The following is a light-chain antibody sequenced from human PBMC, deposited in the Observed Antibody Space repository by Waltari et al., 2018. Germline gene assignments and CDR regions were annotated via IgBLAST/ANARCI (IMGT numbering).Light chain of an antibody. CDR3: QQYNNWLLRT. J-gene: IGKJ1*01. Sequence: EIVMTQSPATLSVSPGERATLSCRASQSVSSNLAWYQQNPGQPPRLPIYGASTRATGIPARFSGSGSGTEFTLTISSLQSEDFAVYYCQQYNNWLLRTFGQGTKVEIK. CDR2: GAS. CDR1: QSVSSN. V-gene: IGKV3-15*01.